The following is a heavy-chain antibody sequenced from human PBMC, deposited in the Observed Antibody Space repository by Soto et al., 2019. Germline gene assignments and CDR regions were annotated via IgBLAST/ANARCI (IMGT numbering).Heavy chain of an antibody. CDR3: AKEEKAAYFIN. J-gene: IGHJ4*01. V-gene: IGHV3-30-3*01. CDR2: ISYDGSNK. CDR1: GFTFSSYA. D-gene: IGHD3-10*01. Sequence: GGSLRLSCAASGFTFSSYAMHWVRQAPGKGLEWVAVISYDGSNKYYADSVKGRFTISRDNSNNILYLQMDSLREEDTAVYFCAKEEKAAYFINWGLGTQVTVSS.